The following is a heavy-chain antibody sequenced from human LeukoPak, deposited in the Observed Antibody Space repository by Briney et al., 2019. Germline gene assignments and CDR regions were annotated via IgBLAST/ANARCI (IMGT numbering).Heavy chain of an antibody. V-gene: IGHV1-18*04. J-gene: IGHJ5*02. CDR3: AREHSRLRFLEWLSVARQNNWFDP. D-gene: IGHD3-3*01. Sequence: ASVKVPCKASGYTFTGYYMHWVRQAPGQGLEWMGWISAYNGNTNYAQKLQGRVTMTTDTSTSTAYMELRSLRSDDTAVYYCAREHSRLRFLEWLSVARQNNWFDPWGQGTLVAVSS. CDR1: GYTFTGYY. CDR2: ISAYNGNT.